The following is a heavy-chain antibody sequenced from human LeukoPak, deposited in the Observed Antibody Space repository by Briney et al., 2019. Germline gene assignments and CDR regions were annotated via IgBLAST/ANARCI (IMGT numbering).Heavy chain of an antibody. J-gene: IGHJ4*02. CDR3: ARYSNWNYALF. CDR2: ISGSGGST. CDR1: GFTFSSYA. Sequence: GGSLRLSCAASGFTFSSYAMSWVRQAPGKGLEWVSAISGSGGSTYYADSVKGRFTISRDNSKNTLYLQMNSLRAEDTAVYYCARYSNWNYALFWGQGTLVTVSS. D-gene: IGHD1-7*01. V-gene: IGHV3-23*01.